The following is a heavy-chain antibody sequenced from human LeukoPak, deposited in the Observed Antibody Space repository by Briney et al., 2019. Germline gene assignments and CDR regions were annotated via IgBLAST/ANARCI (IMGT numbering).Heavy chain of an antibody. Sequence: SETLSLTCTVSGGSISSYYWSWIRQPTGKGLEWIGYIYYSGSTNYNPSLKSRVTISVDTSKNQFSLKLSSVTAADTAVYYCARTREVYDFWSGNKYYFDYWGQGTLVTVSS. V-gene: IGHV4-59*08. CDR1: GGSISSYY. CDR3: ARTREVYDFWSGNKYYFDY. D-gene: IGHD3-3*01. J-gene: IGHJ4*02. CDR2: IYYSGST.